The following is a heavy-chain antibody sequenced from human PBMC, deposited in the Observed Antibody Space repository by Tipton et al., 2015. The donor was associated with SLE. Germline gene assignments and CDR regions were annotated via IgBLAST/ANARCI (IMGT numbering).Heavy chain of an antibody. CDR1: DDSISHYY. CDR3: ARAGAGYYYYYYMDV. Sequence: TLSLTCTVSDDSISHYYWSWIRQSPGKGLEWIGYIFYTGRISSNPSLKSRVTISVDTSKNQFSLKLSSVTAADTAVYYCARAGAGYYYYYYMDVWGKGTTVTVSS. CDR2: IFYTGRI. V-gene: IGHV4-59*01. J-gene: IGHJ6*03.